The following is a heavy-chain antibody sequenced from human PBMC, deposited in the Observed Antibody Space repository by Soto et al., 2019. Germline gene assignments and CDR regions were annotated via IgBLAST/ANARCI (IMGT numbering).Heavy chain of an antibody. CDR2: INPNSGGT. V-gene: IGHV1-2*04. J-gene: IGHJ4*02. CDR1: GYTFTGYY. CDR3: AREADYYDSSGYYEYYFDY. D-gene: IGHD3-22*01. Sequence: ASVKVSCKASGYTFTGYYMHWVRQAPGQGLEWMGWINPNSGGTNYAQKFQGWVTMTRDTSISTAYMELSRLRSDDTAVYYCAREADYYDSSGYYEYYFDYWGQGTLVTVSS.